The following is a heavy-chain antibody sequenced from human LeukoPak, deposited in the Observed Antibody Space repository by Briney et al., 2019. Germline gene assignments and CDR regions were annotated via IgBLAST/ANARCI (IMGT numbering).Heavy chain of an antibody. CDR2: INPNSGGT. CDR3: ARDLDDFWSGPFFS. Sequence: ASVKVSCKASGYTFTGYHMHWVRQAPGQGLEWMGRINPNSGGTNYAQKFQGRVTMTRDTSISTAYMELSRLRSDDTAVYYCARDLDDFWSGPFFSWGQGTLVTVSS. D-gene: IGHD3-3*01. V-gene: IGHV1-2*06. CDR1: GYTFTGYH. J-gene: IGHJ5*02.